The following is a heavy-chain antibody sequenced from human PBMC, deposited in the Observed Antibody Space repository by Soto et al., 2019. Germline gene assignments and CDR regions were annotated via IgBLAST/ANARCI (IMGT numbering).Heavy chain of an antibody. Sequence: PSETLSLTCAVYGGSFSGYYWSWIRQPPGKGLEWIGEINHSGSTNYNPSLKSRVTISVDTSKNQFSLKLSSVTAADTAVYYCARGLYGAQTCVGFEIWGQGTMVTVS. D-gene: IGHD4-17*01. CDR3: ARGLYGAQTCVGFEI. CDR2: INHSGST. CDR1: GGSFSGYY. V-gene: IGHV4-34*01. J-gene: IGHJ3*02.